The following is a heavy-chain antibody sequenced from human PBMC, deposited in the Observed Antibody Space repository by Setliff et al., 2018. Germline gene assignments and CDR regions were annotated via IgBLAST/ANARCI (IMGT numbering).Heavy chain of an antibody. D-gene: IGHD3-10*01. CDR3: ARASRFGTIKYRGDYYMDV. V-gene: IGHV7-4-1*02. CDR2: NNTNTGNP. Sequence: EASVKVSCKASGYTFTTYAISWMRQAPGQGLEWMGWNNTNTGNPSYAQGFTGRFVFSLDTSVSTAYLQISSLKAEDTALYYCARASRFGTIKYRGDYYMDVWGKGTTVTVSS. CDR1: GYTFTTYA. J-gene: IGHJ6*03.